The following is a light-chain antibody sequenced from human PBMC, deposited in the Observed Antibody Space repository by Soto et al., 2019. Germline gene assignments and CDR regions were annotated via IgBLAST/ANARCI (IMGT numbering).Light chain of an antibody. CDR1: QRISSL. J-gene: IGKJ1*01. Sequence: TSVSAPVGDRVILTCQASQRISSLLAWYNQRPGKAPKLLIYASSILETGVPSRFSGSGSGSDFTLTISILQAEDVVPYCCQDSACLPRTFGQGAKVDIK. V-gene: IGKV1-12*01. CDR2: ASS. CDR3: QDSACLPRT.